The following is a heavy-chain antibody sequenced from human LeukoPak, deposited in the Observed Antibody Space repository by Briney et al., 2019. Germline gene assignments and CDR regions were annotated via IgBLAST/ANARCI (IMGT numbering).Heavy chain of an antibody. J-gene: IGHJ3*02. CDR3: AKDPTRVPGAFDI. CDR1: GFTFRSHR. Sequence: PGGFPRTSLCGVGFTFRSHRIHLGRPAPRKGGGLGAFIRYDGSNKYYADSVKGRFTISRDNSKNTLYLQMNSPRAEDTAVYYCAKDPTRVPGAFDIWGQGTMVTVSS. V-gene: IGHV3-30*02. D-gene: IGHD3-10*01. CDR2: IRYDGSNK.